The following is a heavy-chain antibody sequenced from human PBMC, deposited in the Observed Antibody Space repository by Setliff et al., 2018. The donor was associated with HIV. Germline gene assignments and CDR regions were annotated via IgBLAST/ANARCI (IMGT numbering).Heavy chain of an antibody. CDR3: ARGTKGIQLWYTLFFDY. D-gene: IGHD5-18*01. CDR2: IHHTGST. Sequence: SETLSLTCAVYGVSFSDYYWTWIRQPPGRGLEWIGEIHHTGSTNYNPSLKSRGTISVDTSKKQFSLKLTSVTAADTAVYYCARGTKGIQLWYTLFFDYWGQGTRVTVSS. CDR1: GVSFSDYY. J-gene: IGHJ4*02. V-gene: IGHV4-34*01.